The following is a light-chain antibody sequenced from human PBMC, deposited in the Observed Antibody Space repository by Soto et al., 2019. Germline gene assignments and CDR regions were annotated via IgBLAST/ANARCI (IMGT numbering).Light chain of an antibody. V-gene: IGLV1-47*02. CDR3: AAWDASLSGHV. CDR2: SDD. J-gene: IGLJ1*01. CDR1: SSNIGSYP. Sequence: QSVLTQSPSASGTPGQRVTISCYGSSSNIGSYPVYWYQQLPGTAPKLLINSDDQRHSGVPDRFSASKSGTSASLAISGLRSEAEAEYYCAAWDASLSGHVFGAGTKLTVL.